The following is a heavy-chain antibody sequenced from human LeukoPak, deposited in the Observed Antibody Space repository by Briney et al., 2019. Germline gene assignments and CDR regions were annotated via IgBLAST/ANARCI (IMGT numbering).Heavy chain of an antibody. V-gene: IGHV1-2*02. D-gene: IGHD3-16*02. CDR2: INPNSGDT. Sequence: ASVKVSCKASGYTFTDYYMHWVRQAPGQGLEWMGWINPNSGDTNYAEKFQVRVTMTTDTSTSTAYMELRSLRSDDTAVYYCARNLIVYDYVWGSYRYSSSGAFDIWGQGTMVTVSS. CDR3: ARNLIVYDYVWGSYRYSSSGAFDI. J-gene: IGHJ3*02. CDR1: GYTFTDYY.